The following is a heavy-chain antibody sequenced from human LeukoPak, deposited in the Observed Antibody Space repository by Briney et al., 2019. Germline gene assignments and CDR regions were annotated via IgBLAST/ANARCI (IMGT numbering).Heavy chain of an antibody. Sequence: GGSLRLSCGASGFKFFNYAMNWVRLVPGKGLEWVSDISGGAAITYYADSVKGRVTISRDNSRNTLYLQMDRLRADDTAVHYCARGGEWLSNRHLYYMDVWGKGTTVTVSS. J-gene: IGHJ6*03. CDR3: ARGGEWLSNRHLYYMDV. CDR1: GFKFFNYA. CDR2: ISGGAAIT. D-gene: IGHD3-3*01. V-gene: IGHV3-23*01.